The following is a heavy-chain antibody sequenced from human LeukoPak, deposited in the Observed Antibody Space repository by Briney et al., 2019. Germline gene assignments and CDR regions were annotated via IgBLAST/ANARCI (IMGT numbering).Heavy chain of an antibody. Sequence: GGSLRLSCAASGFSFSTHSMNWVRQAPGKGLEWVSYISSSSSTIYYADSVKGRFTISRDNAKNSLYLQMNSLRDEDTAVYYCARDWVAPCDYWGQGTLVTVSS. CDR2: ISSSSSTI. J-gene: IGHJ4*02. CDR1: GFSFSTHS. CDR3: ARDWVAPCDY. D-gene: IGHD5-12*01. V-gene: IGHV3-48*02.